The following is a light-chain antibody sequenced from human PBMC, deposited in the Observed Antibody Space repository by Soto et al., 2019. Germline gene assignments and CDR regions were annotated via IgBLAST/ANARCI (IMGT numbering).Light chain of an antibody. J-gene: IGKJ4*01. CDR1: QSVSSY. Sequence: EIVLTQSPATLSFSPGVSSTXYSRASQSVSSYLAWYQQKPGQAPRLLIYGASTRATGIPARFSGSGSGTEFTLTISSLQSEDFAVYYCQQYNNWPLTFGGGTKVDIK. V-gene: IGKV3-15*01. CDR3: QQYNNWPLT. CDR2: GAS.